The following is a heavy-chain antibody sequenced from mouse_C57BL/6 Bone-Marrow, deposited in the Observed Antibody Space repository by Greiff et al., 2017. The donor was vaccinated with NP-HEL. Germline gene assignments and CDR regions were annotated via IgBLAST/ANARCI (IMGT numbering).Heavy chain of an antibody. CDR1: GFTFSSYG. J-gene: IGHJ3*01. Sequence: EVQLVESGGDLVKPGGSLKLSCAASGFTFSSYGMSWVRQTPDKRLEWVATISSGGSYTYYTDSVKGRFTISRDNAKNTLYLQMSSLKSEDTAMYDCARRTGWFAYWGKGTMVTVSA. CDR2: ISSGGSYT. CDR3: ARRTGWFAY. V-gene: IGHV5-6*01.